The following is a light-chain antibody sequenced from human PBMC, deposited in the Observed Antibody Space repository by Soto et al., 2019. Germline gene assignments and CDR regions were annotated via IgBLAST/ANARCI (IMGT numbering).Light chain of an antibody. CDR2: GAS. CDR3: QQYGRSPMFT. J-gene: IGKJ2*01. Sequence: EIVWTQSTGTLSLSPGERATLSCRASQSVSSNYLAWYQQKPGQAPRLLIYGASRGSAGIPDRFSGRGSGTDFTLSISRLEPEDFAVYFCQQYGRSPMFTFGQGTKLAVK. V-gene: IGKV3-20*01. CDR1: QSVSSNY.